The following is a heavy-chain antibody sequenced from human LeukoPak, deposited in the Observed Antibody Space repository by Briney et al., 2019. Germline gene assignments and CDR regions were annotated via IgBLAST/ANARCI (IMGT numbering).Heavy chain of an antibody. J-gene: IGHJ2*01. Sequence: SETLSLTCTVSGGSISSGGYSWSWIRQPPGKGLEWIGYIYHSGSTYYNPSLKSRVTISVDRSKNQFSLKLSSVTAADTAVYYCARVGGDGYNYGWYFDLWGRGTLVTVSS. V-gene: IGHV4-30-2*01. D-gene: IGHD5-24*01. CDR2: IYHSGST. CDR1: GGSISSGGYS. CDR3: ARVGGDGYNYGWYFDL.